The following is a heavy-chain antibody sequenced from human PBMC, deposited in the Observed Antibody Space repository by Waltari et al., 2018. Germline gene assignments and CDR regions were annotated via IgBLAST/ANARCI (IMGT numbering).Heavy chain of an antibody. CDR2: ISGSSGST. V-gene: IGHV4-59*12. D-gene: IGHD6-13*01. Sequence: QVQLQESGPGLVKPSETLSLTCAVSGGSFSGYYWGWIRQPPGKGLEWIGYISGSSGSTDYNPSLTSRVTISRDTSKNQFSLKLSSVTAADTAVYYCARTHSSGWYYFDYWGQGVLVTVSS. CDR1: GGSFSGYY. J-gene: IGHJ4*02. CDR3: ARTHSSGWYYFDY.